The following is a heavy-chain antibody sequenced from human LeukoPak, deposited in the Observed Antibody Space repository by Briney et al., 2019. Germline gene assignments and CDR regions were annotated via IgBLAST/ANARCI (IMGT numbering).Heavy chain of an antibody. Sequence: ASVKVSCKASGYTFTSYAMNWGRQAPGQGLEWMGWINTNTRDPTYAQGFTGRFVFSLDTSVSTAYLQICSLKAEDTAVYYCARAMEGRYCSSTSCYGSYYYYGMDVWGKGTTVTVSS. J-gene: IGHJ6*04. D-gene: IGHD2-2*01. CDR1: GYTFTSYA. V-gene: IGHV7-4-1*01. CDR2: INTNTRDP. CDR3: ARAMEGRYCSSTSCYGSYYYYGMDV.